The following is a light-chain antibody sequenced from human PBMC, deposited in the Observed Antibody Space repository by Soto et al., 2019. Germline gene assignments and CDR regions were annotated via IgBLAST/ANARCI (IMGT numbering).Light chain of an antibody. CDR2: AAS. CDR3: QQSYSTPFT. Sequence: DIQMTQSPSSLSASVGDRVTITCRASQSISSYLNWYQQKPGKAPKLLIYAASSLQSGVPSRFSGSGSVTDFTLTISSLQPEDVATYYCQQSYSTPFTFGPGTKVDIK. CDR1: QSISSY. V-gene: IGKV1-39*01. J-gene: IGKJ3*01.